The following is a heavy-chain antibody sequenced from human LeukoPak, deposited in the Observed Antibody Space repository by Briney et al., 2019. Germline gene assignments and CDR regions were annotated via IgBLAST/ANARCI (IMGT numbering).Heavy chain of an antibody. V-gene: IGHV4-38-2*01. CDR3: ARSSSGWYSPLYG. CDR1: GYSINTGYY. J-gene: IGHJ4*02. CDR2: ISESGST. D-gene: IGHD6-19*01. Sequence: SETLSLTCAVSGYSINTGYYWGWIRQPPGKGLVWIGSISESGSTYYNPSLKSRVTMSVDTSKNQFSLKLSSVTAADTAMYYCARSSSGWYSPLYGWGQGTLVIVSS.